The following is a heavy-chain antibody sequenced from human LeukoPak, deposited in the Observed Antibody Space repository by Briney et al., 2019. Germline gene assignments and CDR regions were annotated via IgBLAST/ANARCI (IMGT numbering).Heavy chain of an antibody. CDR2: ISSSSRTI. J-gene: IGHJ3*02. CDR3: AREGVPGGFDI. Sequence: GGSLRLSCAVSGFTFSSYNMNWVRQAPGKGLEWVSHISSSSRTIYYADSVKGRFTISRDNAKNSLYLQMNNLRDEDTAAYYCAREGVPGGFDIWGRGTMATVSS. CDR1: GFTFSSYN. V-gene: IGHV3-48*02. D-gene: IGHD2-8*02.